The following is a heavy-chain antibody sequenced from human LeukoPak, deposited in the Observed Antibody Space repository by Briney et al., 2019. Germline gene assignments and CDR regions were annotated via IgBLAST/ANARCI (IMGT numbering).Heavy chain of an antibody. Sequence: GASVKVSCKASGGTFSSYAISWVRQAPGQGLEWMGGIIPIFGTANYAQKFQGRVTITADESTSTAYMELSSLRSEDTAVYYCARWAQGPNSFPYRFDYWGQGTLVTVSS. J-gene: IGHJ4*02. V-gene: IGHV1-69*13. CDR3: ARWAQGPNSFPYRFDY. CDR1: GGTFSSYA. CDR2: IIPIFGTA. D-gene: IGHD4-23*01.